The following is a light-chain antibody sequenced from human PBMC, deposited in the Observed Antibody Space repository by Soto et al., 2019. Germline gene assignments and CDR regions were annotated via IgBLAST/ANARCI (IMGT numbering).Light chain of an antibody. J-gene: IGKJ3*01. CDR3: QQYGSSLFT. CDR2: GAS. CDR1: QSVSSSY. Sequence: EIVMTQAPGTLSLSPGGRTNLSCRASQSVSSSYLAWYQQKHGQGPRXXIYGASSRATGIPDRFSGSGSGTDLTITISRLEPEDFEVYYCQQYGSSLFTFGPGTKVDIK. V-gene: IGKV3-20*01.